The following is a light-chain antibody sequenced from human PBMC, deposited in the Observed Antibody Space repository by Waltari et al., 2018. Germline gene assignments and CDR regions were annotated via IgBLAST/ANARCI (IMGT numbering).Light chain of an antibody. CDR3: ATWDDSLNGWV. Sequence: QSVLTQPPSASGAPGQEVSISCSGGSTTITNYVFWYQQFPGTAPKLIVYKDYDRPSGVPDRFAASKSGTSASLAISGLRSDDEAEYYCATWDDSLNGWVFGGGTKLTVL. V-gene: IGLV1-47*01. CDR2: KDY. CDR1: STTITNY. J-gene: IGLJ3*02.